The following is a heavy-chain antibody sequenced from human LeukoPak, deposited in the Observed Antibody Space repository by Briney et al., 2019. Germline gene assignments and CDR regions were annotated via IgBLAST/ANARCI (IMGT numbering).Heavy chain of an antibody. Sequence: SVKVSCKASGGTFSSYAISWVRQAPGQGLEWMGGIIPIFGTANYAQKFQGRVTITADESTSTAYMELSSLRSEDTAVYYCARVPIFGVVTLNWSDPWGQGTLVTVSS. CDR2: IIPIFGTA. CDR3: ARVPIFGVVTLNWSDP. J-gene: IGHJ5*02. V-gene: IGHV1-69*13. CDR1: GGTFSSYA. D-gene: IGHD3-3*01.